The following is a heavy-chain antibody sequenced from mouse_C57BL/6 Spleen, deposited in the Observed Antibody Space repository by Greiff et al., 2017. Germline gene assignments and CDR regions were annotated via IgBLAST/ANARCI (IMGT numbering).Heavy chain of an antibody. CDR1: GYSFTSYY. CDR2: IYPGSGNT. Sequence: QVQLQQSGPELVKPGASVKISCKASGYSFTSYYIHWVKQRPGQGLEWIGWIYPGSGNTKYNEKFKGKATLTADTSSSTAYMQLSSLTSEDSAVYYCARGDPSSYFDYWGQGTTLTVSS. J-gene: IGHJ2*01. V-gene: IGHV1-66*01. CDR3: ARGDPSSYFDY.